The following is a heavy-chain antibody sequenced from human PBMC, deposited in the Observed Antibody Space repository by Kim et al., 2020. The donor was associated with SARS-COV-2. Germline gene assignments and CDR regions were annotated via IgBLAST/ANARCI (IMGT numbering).Heavy chain of an antibody. CDR2: ISYDGSNK. D-gene: IGHD6-19*01. Sequence: GGSLRLSCAASGFTFSSYGMHWVRQAPGKGLEWVAVISYDGSNKYYADSVKGRFTISRDNSKNTLYLQMNILRAEDTAVYYCAREHTYSSGWYRWYFDL. CDR3: AREHTYSSGWYRWYFDL. J-gene: IGHJ2*01. CDR1: GFTFSSYG. V-gene: IGHV3-33*05.